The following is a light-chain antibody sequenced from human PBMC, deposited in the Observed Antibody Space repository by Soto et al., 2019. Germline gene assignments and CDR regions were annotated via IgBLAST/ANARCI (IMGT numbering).Light chain of an antibody. J-gene: IGKJ2*01. CDR3: QQYNNWPPAYT. CDR1: QVVSTSY. V-gene: IGKV3-15*01. Sequence: EIVLTQSPGTLSLSPGESATLSCRANQVVSTSYLAWYQQKPGQAPRLLIYGASTRATGIPERFSGSGSGTEFTLTISSLQSEDFAVYYCQQYNNWPPAYTFGQGTKVEIK. CDR2: GAS.